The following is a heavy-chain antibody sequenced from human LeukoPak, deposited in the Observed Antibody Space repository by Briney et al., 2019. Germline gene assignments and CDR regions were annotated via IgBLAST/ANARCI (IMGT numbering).Heavy chain of an antibody. V-gene: IGHV3-30*02. D-gene: IGHD6-13*01. Sequence: GGSLRLSCAASGFIFSNFGIHWVRQAPGKGLEWVAFVRYDGSNEYYTDSVKGRFTISRGNSKNTLYLQLNSLRAEDSAVYYCAKCIDYTSSWPPFDYWGQGTLVTVSS. CDR3: AKCIDYTSSWPPFDY. CDR1: GFIFSNFG. J-gene: IGHJ4*02. CDR2: VRYDGSNE.